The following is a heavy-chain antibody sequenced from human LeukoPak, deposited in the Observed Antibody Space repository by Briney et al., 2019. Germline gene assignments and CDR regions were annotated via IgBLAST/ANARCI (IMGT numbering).Heavy chain of an antibody. CDR2: INPNSGGT. V-gene: IGHV1-2*02. J-gene: IGHJ4*02. CDR1: GYTFTGYY. D-gene: IGHD1-26*01. CDR3: ARDERRSIVGPIRY. Sequence: ASVKVSCKASGYTFTGYYMHWVRQAPGQGLEGMGWINPNSGGTNYAQKFQGRVTMTRETSISTAYMELSRLRSDDTAVYYCARDERRSIVGPIRYWGQGTLVTVSS.